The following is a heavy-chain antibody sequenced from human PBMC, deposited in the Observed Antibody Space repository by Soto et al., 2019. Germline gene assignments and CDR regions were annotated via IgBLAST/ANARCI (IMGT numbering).Heavy chain of an antibody. J-gene: IGHJ4*02. CDR2: ISKSGGTT. V-gene: IGHV3-48*03. Sequence: FLRLSCAASGFTFSAYEMHWVRQAPGQGLEWVSYISKSGGTTYYADSVKGRFTISRDDAKNSVYLQMSSLRPEDMAVYKCVRESHYYFDYWGQGALVTVSS. CDR1: GFTFSAYE. CDR3: VRESHYYFDY.